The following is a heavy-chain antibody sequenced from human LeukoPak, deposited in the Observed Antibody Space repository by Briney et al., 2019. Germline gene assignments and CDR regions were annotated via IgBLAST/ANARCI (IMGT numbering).Heavy chain of an antibody. CDR2: ISAYNSNT. Sequence: GASVKVSCKASGYTFTSYGISWVRQAPGQGLEWMGWISAYNSNTNYAQELQGRVTMTTDTSTSTAYMELRSLRSDDTAVYYCARDRWSSSSSEGALDIWGQGTMVTVSS. J-gene: IGHJ3*02. D-gene: IGHD6-6*01. V-gene: IGHV1-18*01. CDR1: GYTFTSYG. CDR3: ARDRWSSSSSEGALDI.